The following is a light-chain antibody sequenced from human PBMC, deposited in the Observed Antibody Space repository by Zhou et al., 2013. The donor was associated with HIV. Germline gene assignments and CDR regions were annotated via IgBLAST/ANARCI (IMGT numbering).Light chain of an antibody. Sequence: ENVLTQSPGTLSVSPGERATLSCRASQSVSSNLAWYQQKPGQAPRLLIYGASTRATGIPARFSGSGSGTEFTLTISSMQSEDFAVYYCQQYNNWPPLFTFGPGTKVDIK. J-gene: IGKJ3*01. CDR1: QSVSSN. V-gene: IGKV3-15*01. CDR3: QQYNNWPPLFT. CDR2: GAS.